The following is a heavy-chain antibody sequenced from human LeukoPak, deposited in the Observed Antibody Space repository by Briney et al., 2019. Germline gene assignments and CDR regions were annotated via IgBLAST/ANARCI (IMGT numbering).Heavy chain of an antibody. Sequence: RPGGSLRLSCAAPGFPLSCNYMSPVPQAPGRGLEWVSVIYSGGSTYYADSVKSRFTICRDNSKNTLFLQMNSVRSGDTGVYYCARATVTMVDYWGQGTLVTVSS. CDR2: IYSGGST. CDR3: ARATVTMVDY. V-gene: IGHV3-66*01. D-gene: IGHD3-10*01. CDR1: GFPLSCNY. J-gene: IGHJ4*02.